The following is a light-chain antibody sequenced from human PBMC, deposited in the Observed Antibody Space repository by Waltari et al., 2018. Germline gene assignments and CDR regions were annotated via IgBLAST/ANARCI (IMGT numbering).Light chain of an antibody. CDR1: QGISNL. V-gene: IGKV1-12*01. Sequence: DIQMTQSPSSVSASVGDRVTITCRESQGISNLLDWYQQKPEKAPKLLIYAAYSLQTGLPERFSGSGSWTEFTLTISSLQPEDFATYYCQQASSFPITFGPGTKVDIK. CDR3: QQASSFPIT. CDR2: AAY. J-gene: IGKJ3*01.